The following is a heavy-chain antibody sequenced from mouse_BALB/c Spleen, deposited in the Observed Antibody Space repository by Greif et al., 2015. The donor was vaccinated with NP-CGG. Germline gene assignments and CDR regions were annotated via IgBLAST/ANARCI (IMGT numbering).Heavy chain of an antibody. V-gene: IGHV5-6*01. CDR3: ARDRFAY. Sequence: EVQRVESGGDLMKPGGSLKLSCAASGFTFSSYGMSWVRQTPDKRLEWVATISSGGSYTYYPDSVKGRFTISRDNAKNTLYLQMSSLKSEDTAMYYCARDRFAYWGQGTLVTVSA. CDR2: ISSGGSYT. J-gene: IGHJ3*01. CDR1: GFTFSSYG.